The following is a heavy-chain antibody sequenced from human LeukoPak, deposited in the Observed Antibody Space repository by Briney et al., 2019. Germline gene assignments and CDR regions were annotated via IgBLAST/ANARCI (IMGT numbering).Heavy chain of an antibody. CDR1: GGSFSGYY. CDR3: ARRVPGGWFDP. J-gene: IGHJ5*02. Sequence: SETLSLTCAVYGGSFSGYYWSWIRQPPGKGLEWIGEINHSGSTNYNPSLKSRVTISVDTSKNQFSLKLSSVTAADTAVYYCARRVPGGWFDPWGQGTLVTVSS. CDR2: INHSGST. V-gene: IGHV4-34*01. D-gene: IGHD3-16*01.